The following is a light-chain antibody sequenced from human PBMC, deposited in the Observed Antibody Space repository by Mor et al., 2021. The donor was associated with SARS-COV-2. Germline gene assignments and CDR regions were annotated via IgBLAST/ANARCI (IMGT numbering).Light chain of an antibody. CDR3: QQYDTYPWT. Sequence: SRLAWYQQKPWKAPYLLIYEASKLDSGVPPRFSGGGSGTEFTLTINSLQPDDFVTYFCQQYDTYPWTFGQRTKVEIK. CDR2: EAS. CDR1: SR. J-gene: IGKJ1*01. V-gene: IGKV1-5*03.